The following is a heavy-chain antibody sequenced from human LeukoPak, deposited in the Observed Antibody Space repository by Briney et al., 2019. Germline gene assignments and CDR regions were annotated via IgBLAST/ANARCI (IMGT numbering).Heavy chain of an antibody. D-gene: IGHD6-13*01. CDR1: GFTFISYS. J-gene: IGHJ6*01. CDR3: AREGQQLPTGPSIFYYYGMDV. Sequence: GVSLRLSCAASGFTFISYSMNWVRQAPGKGLEWVSSISSSSSYIYYADSVKGRFTISRDNAKNSLYLQLHSLRAEDTAVYYCAREGQQLPTGPSIFYYYGMDVWGQGPTLTVSS. V-gene: IGHV3-21*01. CDR2: ISSSSSYI.